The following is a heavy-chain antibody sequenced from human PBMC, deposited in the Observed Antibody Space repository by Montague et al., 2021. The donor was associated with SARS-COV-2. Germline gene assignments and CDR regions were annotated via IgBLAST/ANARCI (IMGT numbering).Heavy chain of an antibody. J-gene: IGHJ4*02. CDR1: GGSFSGYD. V-gene: IGHV4-34*01. CDR2: INHSGST. CDR3: ARGRVNLSIVIVFFTGASYYFDY. D-gene: IGHD2/OR15-2a*01. Sequence: SETLSLTCAVYGGSFSGYDWSWIRQSPGKGLEWIGEINHSGSTNYNPSLKSRVTISLDTSKNQFSLKLSSVTAADTAFYYCARGRVNLSIVIVFFTGASYYFDYWGQGTLVTVSS.